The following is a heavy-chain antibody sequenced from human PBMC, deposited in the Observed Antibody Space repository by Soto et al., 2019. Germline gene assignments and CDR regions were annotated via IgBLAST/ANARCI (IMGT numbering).Heavy chain of an antibody. CDR1: GGPISSGGYY. Sequence: SETLSLTCTVFGGPISSGGYYWSWIRQHPGKGLEWIGYIYYSGSTQYNPSPESRVTISGDTSKNQFSLRLSSLTAADMAVYYCARSSRDGYNYAFDYWGEGTLVTGSS. D-gene: IGHD5-12*01. V-gene: IGHV4-31*03. CDR3: ARSSRDGYNYAFDY. J-gene: IGHJ4*02. CDR2: IYYSGST.